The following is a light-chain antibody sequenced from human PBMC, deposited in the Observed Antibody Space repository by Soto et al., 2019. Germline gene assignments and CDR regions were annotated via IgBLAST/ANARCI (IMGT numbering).Light chain of an antibody. J-gene: IGKJ3*01. CDR1: QSVSSTY. CDR3: QQSAT. CDR2: DAS. Sequence: IVLTQSPGTLSLSPGERATLSCRASQSVSSTYLIWYQQKPGQAPRLLIYDASSRPPGIPDRFSGSGSGTDFTLTISRLEPEDFAVYYCQQSATFGPGTKVDIK. V-gene: IGKV3-20*01.